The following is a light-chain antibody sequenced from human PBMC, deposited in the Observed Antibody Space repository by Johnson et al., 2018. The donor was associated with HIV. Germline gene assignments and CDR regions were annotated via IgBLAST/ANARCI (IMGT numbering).Light chain of an antibody. CDR2: DND. J-gene: IGLJ1*01. CDR1: SSNIGNNY. Sequence: QSVLTQPPSVSAAPGQKVTISCSGSSSNIGNNYVSWYQQLPGTAPKLLIYDNDKRPSGIPDRFSGSKSGTSATLGITGLPTGDEADYYCETWDRSLSGVFGTGTKVTVL. CDR3: ETWDRSLSGV. V-gene: IGLV1-51*01.